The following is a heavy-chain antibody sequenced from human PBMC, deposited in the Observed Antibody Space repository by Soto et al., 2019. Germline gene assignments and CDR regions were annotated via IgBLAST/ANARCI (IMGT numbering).Heavy chain of an antibody. D-gene: IGHD1-26*01. CDR2: ISGGGGST. CDR3: AKEGPLSGSHSTDY. J-gene: IGHJ4*02. Sequence: PGGSLRLSCAASGFTFSNYAMSWVRQAPGKGLEWVSAISGGGGSTYYADSVKGRFTISRDNSKNTLYLQMNSLRAEDTAVYYCAKEGPLSGSHSTDYWGQGTLVTVSS. CDR1: GFTFSNYA. V-gene: IGHV3-23*01.